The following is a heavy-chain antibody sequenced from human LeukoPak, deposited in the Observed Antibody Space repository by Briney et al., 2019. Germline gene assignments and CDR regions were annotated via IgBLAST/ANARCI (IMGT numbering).Heavy chain of an antibody. V-gene: IGHV4-34*01. CDR3: ARLYYYDSSGYSHGGIDY. CDR1: GGSFRGYY. D-gene: IGHD3-22*01. Sequence: SETLSLTCAVYGGSFRGYYRNWIRQPPGKGLEWIGEINHSGSTNYNPSLKSRVTISVDTSKNQFSLKLSSVTAADTAVYYCARLYYYDSSGYSHGGIDYWGQGTLVTVSS. CDR2: INHSGST. J-gene: IGHJ4*02.